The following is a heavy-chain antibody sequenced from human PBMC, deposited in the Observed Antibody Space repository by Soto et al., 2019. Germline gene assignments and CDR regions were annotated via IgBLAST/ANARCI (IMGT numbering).Heavy chain of an antibody. CDR1: GFTFSSYS. CDR2: ISSSSSYI. V-gene: IGHV3-21*01. J-gene: IGHJ4*02. D-gene: IGHD2-2*01. Sequence: PGGSLRLSWAASGFTFSSYSMNWVRQAPGKGLEWVSSISSSSSYIYYADSVKGRFTISRDDAKNSLYLQMNSLRAEDTAVYYCATYQLLLHHGDYWGQGTLVTVSS. CDR3: ATYQLLLHHGDY.